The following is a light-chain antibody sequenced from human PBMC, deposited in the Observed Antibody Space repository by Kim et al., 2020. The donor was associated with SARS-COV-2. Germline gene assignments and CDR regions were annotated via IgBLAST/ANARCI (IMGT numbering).Light chain of an antibody. CDR3: HQYTYLGS. CDR1: QNIRRK. V-gene: IGKV3-15*01. Sequence: LSVSPGERATLSCRASQNIRRKLVWFQKKVGQAPRLLIYGASIRATGIPARFSGSGSGTEFTLTITDLQSEDFAVYYCHQYTYLGSFGQGTKLEI. CDR2: GAS. J-gene: IGKJ2*04.